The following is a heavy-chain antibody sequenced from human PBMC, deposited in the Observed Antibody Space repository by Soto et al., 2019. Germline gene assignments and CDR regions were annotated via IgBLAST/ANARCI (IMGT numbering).Heavy chain of an antibody. J-gene: IGHJ6*02. V-gene: IGHV1-18*01. Sequence: WASVKVSCKASGYTFTTYGISWVRQAPGQGLEWMGWTSGDNGNTNYAQKFQGRVTMSTDTSTSTAYMELRSLRSDDTAVYYCARDSISMIVVVTQYYQYGMDVWGQGTTVTVSS. D-gene: IGHD3-22*01. CDR2: TSGDNGNT. CDR3: ARDSISMIVVVTQYYQYGMDV. CDR1: GYTFTTYG.